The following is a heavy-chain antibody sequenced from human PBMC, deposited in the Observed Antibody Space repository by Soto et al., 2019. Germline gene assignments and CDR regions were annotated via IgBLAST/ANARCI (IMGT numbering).Heavy chain of an antibody. D-gene: IGHD2-15*01. V-gene: IGHV4-34*01. J-gene: IGHJ6*02. CDR1: GGSFSGYY. CDR2: INHSGST. Sequence: SETLSLTCAVYGGSFSGYYWSWIRQPPGKGLEWIGEINHSGSTNYNPSLKSRVTISVDTSKNQFSLKLSSVTAADTAVYYCARDREVVAATNYYYGMDVWGQGTTVTVS. CDR3: ARDREVVAATNYYYGMDV.